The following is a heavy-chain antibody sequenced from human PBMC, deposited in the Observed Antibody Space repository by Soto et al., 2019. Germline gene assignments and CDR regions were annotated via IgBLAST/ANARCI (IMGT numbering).Heavy chain of an antibody. D-gene: IGHD5-12*01. CDR1: GGTFSSYA. J-gene: IGHJ5*02. V-gene: IGHV1-69*01. CDR3: ASLHFYADVTRWLQLPGGWFDP. Sequence: QVQLVQSGAEVKKPGSSVKVSCKASGGTFSSYAISWVRQAPGQGLEWMGGIIPIFGTANYAQKFQGRVTITADESTSTAYIELGSLKSEDTAVYYCASLHFYADVTRWLQLPGGWFDPWGQGTLVTVSS. CDR2: IIPIFGTA.